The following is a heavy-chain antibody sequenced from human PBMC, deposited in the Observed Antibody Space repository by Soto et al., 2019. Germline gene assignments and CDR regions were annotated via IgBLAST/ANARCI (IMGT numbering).Heavy chain of an antibody. D-gene: IGHD6-6*01. CDR2: ISSSSFSI. J-gene: IGHJ6*02. CDR3: ARNESSSVYGMDV. Sequence: EVQLVESGGGLVKPGGSLRLSCAASGFTFSSYSMNWVRQAPGKGLEWVSSISSSSFSINYADSVKGRFSISRDNAQNSLHLQMNNLRAEDTAVYYCARNESSSVYGMDVWGQGTMVTVSS. V-gene: IGHV3-21*01. CDR1: GFTFSSYS.